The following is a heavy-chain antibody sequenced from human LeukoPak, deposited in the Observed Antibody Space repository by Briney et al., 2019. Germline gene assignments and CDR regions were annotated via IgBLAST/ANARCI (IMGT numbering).Heavy chain of an antibody. Sequence: GGSLRLSCAASGFTFSSHGMHWVRQAPGKALEWVAVTSYDGTTKYYADSAKGRFNISRDNSNNTLYLQMNSLRVDDTAVYYCAKDATLFGDQYFDYWGQGTLVIVSS. CDR2: TSYDGTTK. D-gene: IGHD3-10*01. V-gene: IGHV3-30*18. CDR3: AKDATLFGDQYFDY. CDR1: GFTFSSHG. J-gene: IGHJ4*02.